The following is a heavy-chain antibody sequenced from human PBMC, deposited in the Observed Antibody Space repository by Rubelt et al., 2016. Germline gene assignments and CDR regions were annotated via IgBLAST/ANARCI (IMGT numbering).Heavy chain of an antibody. V-gene: IGHV3-30*09. Sequence: QVQLVESGGGVVQPGRSLRLSCAASGFTFSSYAMNWVRQAPGKGLEWLAVASPGGNFKYYGDSGRGRFAVSRDNSKNKLDLQMNGLGVEDTAVYYCVRGGADLYYYGMVVWGQGTTVTVSS. D-gene: IGHD3-16*01. J-gene: IGHJ6*02. CDR3: VRGGADLYYYGMVV. CDR2: ASPGGNFK. CDR1: GFTFSSYA.